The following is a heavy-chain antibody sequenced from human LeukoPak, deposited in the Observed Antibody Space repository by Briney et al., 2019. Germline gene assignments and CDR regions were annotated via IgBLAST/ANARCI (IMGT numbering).Heavy chain of an antibody. V-gene: IGHV3-20*04. CDR1: GFIFDDYG. Sequence: PGGSLRLSCAASGFIFDDYGMSWVRQAPGKGLEWVSGINWNGGSTGYADSVKGRFTISRDNAKNSLYLQMNSLRAEDTALYYCARGSSGWYLDAFDIWGQGTMVTVSS. J-gene: IGHJ3*02. D-gene: IGHD6-19*01. CDR3: ARGSSGWYLDAFDI. CDR2: INWNGGST.